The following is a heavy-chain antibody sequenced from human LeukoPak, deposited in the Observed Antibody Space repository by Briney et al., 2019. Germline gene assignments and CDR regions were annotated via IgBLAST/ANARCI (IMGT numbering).Heavy chain of an antibody. V-gene: IGHV3-66*01. J-gene: IGHJ3*02. Sequence: PGGSLRLSCAASGFTVSSNYMSWVRQAPGKGLEWVSVIYSGGSTYYADSVKGRFTISRDNSKNTLYLQMNSLRAEDTAVYYCARDSGAQLLHDAFDIWGQGTMVTVSS. CDR1: GFTVSSNY. CDR3: ARDSGAQLLHDAFDI. CDR2: IYSGGST. D-gene: IGHD2-2*01.